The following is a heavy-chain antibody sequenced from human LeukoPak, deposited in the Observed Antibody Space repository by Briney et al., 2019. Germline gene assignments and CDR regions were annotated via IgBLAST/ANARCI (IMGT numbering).Heavy chain of an antibody. J-gene: IGHJ5*02. V-gene: IGHV3-15*01. CDR2: IKSKTDGGTT. Sequence: KTGGSLTLSCAASGFTFSNAWMSWVRRSPGRGLEWVGCIKSKTDGGTTDYAATVKGRFTISIDDSKNTQYLQMNSLKTEDTAVYYCTSPTFDGDYVDDWFDPWGQGTLVTVSS. CDR3: TSPTFDGDYVDDWFDP. CDR1: GFTFSNAW. D-gene: IGHD4-17*01.